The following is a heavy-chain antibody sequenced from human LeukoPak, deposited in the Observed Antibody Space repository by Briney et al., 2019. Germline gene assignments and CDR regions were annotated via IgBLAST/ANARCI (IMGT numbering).Heavy chain of an antibody. V-gene: IGHV1-2*02. J-gene: IGHJ4*02. CDR2: INPNTGGT. D-gene: IGHD3-22*01. CDR1: GYTFTGHY. CDR3: ARAPMIVVIFPPRLDF. Sequence: ASVKVSCKTSGYTFTGHYMHWVRQAPGQGLEWMGWINPNTGGTNYAQKFQGRVTMTSDTSISTAYMELSSLKSDDTAMYYCARAPMIVVIFPPRLDFWGQGTLVTVSS.